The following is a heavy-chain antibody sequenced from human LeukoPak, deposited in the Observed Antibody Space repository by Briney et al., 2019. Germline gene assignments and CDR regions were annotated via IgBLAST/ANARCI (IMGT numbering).Heavy chain of an antibody. V-gene: IGHV4-39*07. CDR1: GGSISSSSYY. CDR2: IYYSGST. D-gene: IGHD3-16*02. CDR3: ARDENGYVWGSFRA. Sequence: SETLSLTCTVSGGSISSSSYYWGWIRQPPVKGLEWIGNIYYSGSTYYNPSLESRVTMSLDTSKNQFSLKLSSVTAADTAVYYCARDENGYVWGSFRAWGQGTLVTVSS. J-gene: IGHJ5*02.